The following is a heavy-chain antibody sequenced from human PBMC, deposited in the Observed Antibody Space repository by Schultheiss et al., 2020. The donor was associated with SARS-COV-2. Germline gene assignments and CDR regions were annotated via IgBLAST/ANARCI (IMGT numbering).Heavy chain of an antibody. D-gene: IGHD2-15*01. J-gene: IGHJ6*02. CDR2: MNPNSGNT. CDR1: GYTFTSYD. Sequence: ASVKVSCKASGYTFTSYDINWVRQATGQGLEWMGWMNPNSGNTGYAQKFQGRVTMTRNTSISTAYMELSSLRSEDTAVYYCARDRPVAANEDYYYYGMDVWGQGTTVTVSS. V-gene: IGHV1-8*01. CDR3: ARDRPVAANEDYYYYGMDV.